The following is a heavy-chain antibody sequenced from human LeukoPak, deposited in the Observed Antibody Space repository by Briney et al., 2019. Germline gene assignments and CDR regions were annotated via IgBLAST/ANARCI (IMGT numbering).Heavy chain of an antibody. CDR3: ARRYSSGWRTNYYYYGMDV. Sequence: ASVKVSCKASGYTFTGYYMHWVRQAPGQGLEWMGWINPNSGGTNYAQKFQGWVTMTRDTSISTAYMELSSLRSEDTAVYYCARRYSSGWRTNYYYYGMDVWGQGTTVTVSS. D-gene: IGHD6-19*01. CDR2: INPNSGGT. CDR1: GYTFTGYY. V-gene: IGHV1-2*04. J-gene: IGHJ6*02.